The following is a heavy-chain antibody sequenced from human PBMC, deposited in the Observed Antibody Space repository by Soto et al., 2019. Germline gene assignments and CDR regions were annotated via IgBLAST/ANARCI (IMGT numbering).Heavy chain of an antibody. J-gene: IGHJ4*02. V-gene: IGHV3-48*03. D-gene: IGHD6-19*01. Sequence: WGSLRLSCVSSVFSISNYEMNWVRQAPGKGLEWVSYISGSGSTVYYADSVKGRFTISRDNAKNSVYLQINTLRVEDTAIYYCARNPSGQWVVPLYCDLWGQGTLVTVSS. CDR1: VFSISNYE. CDR2: ISGSGSTV. CDR3: ARNPSGQWVVPLYCDL.